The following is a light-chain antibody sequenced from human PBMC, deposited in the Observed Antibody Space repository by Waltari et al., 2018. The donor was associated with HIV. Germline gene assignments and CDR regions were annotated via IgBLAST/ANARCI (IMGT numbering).Light chain of an antibody. CDR1: SGSIGSSF. CDR2: EDD. J-gene: IGLJ3*02. Sequence: NFMLTQPHPVSESPGKTVTISCTRSSGSIGSSFVQWYQKRPGRSPTTVIFEDDERPSGVPDRVSGSIDSSSNAASLTSAGLETEDEADYYCQSYDSKVVFGGGTRLTVL. V-gene: IGLV6-57*01. CDR3: QSYDSKVV.